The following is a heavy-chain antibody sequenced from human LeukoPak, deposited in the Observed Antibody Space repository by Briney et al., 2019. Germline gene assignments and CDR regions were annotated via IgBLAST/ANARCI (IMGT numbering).Heavy chain of an antibody. J-gene: IGHJ4*02. CDR1: GFTFSSYG. CDR3: AKDMYSSSWYYFDY. D-gene: IGHD6-13*01. Sequence: PGRSLRLSCAASGFTFSSYGMHWVRQAPGKGLEWVAVISYDGSNKYYADSAKGRFTISRDNSKNTLYLQMNSLRAEDTAVYYCAKDMYSSSWYYFDYWGQGTLVTVSS. V-gene: IGHV3-30*18. CDR2: ISYDGSNK.